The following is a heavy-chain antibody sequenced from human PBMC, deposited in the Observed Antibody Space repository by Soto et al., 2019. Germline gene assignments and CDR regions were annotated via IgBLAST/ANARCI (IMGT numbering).Heavy chain of an antibody. J-gene: IGHJ5*02. CDR3: ARAGYYDILTGYLGYNWFDP. V-gene: IGHV1-2*04. Sequence: ASVKVSCKAPGYTFTGYYMHWVRQAPGQGLEWMGWINPNSGGTNYAQKFQGWVTMTRDTSISTAYMELSRLRSDDTAVYYCARAGYYDILTGYLGYNWFDPWGQGTLVTVSS. CDR1: GYTFTGYY. CDR2: INPNSGGT. D-gene: IGHD3-9*01.